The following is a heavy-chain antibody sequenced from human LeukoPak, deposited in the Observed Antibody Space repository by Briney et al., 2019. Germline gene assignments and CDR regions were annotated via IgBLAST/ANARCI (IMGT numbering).Heavy chain of an antibody. CDR3: ARVYGGSQHWFDP. CDR1: GDTFSSYA. J-gene: IGHJ5*02. CDR2: IIPIFGTA. Sequence: ASVKVSCKASGDTFSSYAISWVRQAPGQGLEWMGGIIPIFGTANYAQKFQGRVTITADKSTSTAYMELSSLRSEDTAIYYRARVYGGSQHWFDPWGQGTQVTVSS. V-gene: IGHV1-69*06. D-gene: IGHD4/OR15-4a*01.